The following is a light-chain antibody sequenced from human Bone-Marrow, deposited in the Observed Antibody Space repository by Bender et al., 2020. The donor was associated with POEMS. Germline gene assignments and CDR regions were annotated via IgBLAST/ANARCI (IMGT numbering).Light chain of an antibody. CDR1: SSDVGSYKL. CDR2: DVT. Sequence: QSALTQPASVSGSPGQSITVSCTGTSSDVGSYKLVSWYQQHPGKAPKLMIYDVTYRPSGVSDRFSASKSGNTASLTISGLQTEDEADYFCSSYTSSRTLFGGGTKLTVL. J-gene: IGLJ3*02. CDR3: SSYTSSRTL. V-gene: IGLV2-14*02.